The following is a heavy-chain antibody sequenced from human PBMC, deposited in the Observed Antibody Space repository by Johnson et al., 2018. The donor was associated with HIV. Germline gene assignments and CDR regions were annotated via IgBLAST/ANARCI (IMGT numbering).Heavy chain of an antibody. Sequence: VQLVESGGGVVQPGGSLRLSCVASGFTFDDYAMHWVRQAPGKGLEWVSGISWNSGSIGYADSVKGRFTISRDNAKNSLYLQMNSLRAEDTALYYCAKVYYDSSGYGAFDIWGQGTMVTVSS. CDR1: GFTFDDYA. J-gene: IGHJ3*02. D-gene: IGHD3-22*01. CDR3: AKVYYDSSGYGAFDI. V-gene: IGHV3-9*01. CDR2: ISWNSGSI.